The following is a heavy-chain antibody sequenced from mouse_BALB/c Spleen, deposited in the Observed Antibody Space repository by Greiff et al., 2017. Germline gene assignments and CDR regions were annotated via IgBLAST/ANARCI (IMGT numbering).Heavy chain of an antibody. J-gene: IGHJ2*02. CDR2: INSNGGST. Sequence: EVLLVESGGGLVQPGGSLKLSCAASGFTFSSYGMSWVRQTPDKRLELVATINSNGGSTYYTDSVKGQSTMSIDNAQNTLYLQMSSLKSEDSAMYYCARAGDIYYGNYMDYWGQGTSLTVSS. V-gene: IGHV5-6-3*01. D-gene: IGHD2-1*01. CDR3: ARAGDIYYGNYMDY. CDR1: GFTFSSYG.